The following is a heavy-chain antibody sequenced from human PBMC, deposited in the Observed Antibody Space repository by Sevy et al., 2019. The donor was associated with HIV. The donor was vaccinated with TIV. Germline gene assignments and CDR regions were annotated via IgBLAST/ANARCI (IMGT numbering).Heavy chain of an antibody. Sequence: GGSLRLSCAASGFTFSSYAMSWVRQAPGKGLEWVSAISGSGGSTYYADSVKDRFTISRDNSKNTLYLQMNSLRAEDTAVYYCAKDGAALDRGSYPPAWGQGTLVTVSS. V-gene: IGHV3-23*01. CDR1: GFTFSSYA. D-gene: IGHD1-26*01. J-gene: IGHJ5*02. CDR2: ISGSGGST. CDR3: AKDGAALDRGSYPPA.